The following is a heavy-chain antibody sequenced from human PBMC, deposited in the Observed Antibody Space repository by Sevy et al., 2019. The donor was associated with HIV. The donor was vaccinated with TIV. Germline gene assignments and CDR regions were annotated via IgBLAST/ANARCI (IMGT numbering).Heavy chain of an antibody. V-gene: IGHV4-31*03. Sequence: SETLSLTCTASGGSISSGGYYWSWIRQHPGKGLEWIGYIYYSGSTYYNPSLKSRVTISVDTSKNQFSLKLSSVTAADTAVYYCAREIDYGATGYFDYWGQGTLVTVSS. CDR3: AREIDYGATGYFDY. J-gene: IGHJ4*02. CDR2: IYYSGST. CDR1: GGSISSGGYY. D-gene: IGHD4-17*01.